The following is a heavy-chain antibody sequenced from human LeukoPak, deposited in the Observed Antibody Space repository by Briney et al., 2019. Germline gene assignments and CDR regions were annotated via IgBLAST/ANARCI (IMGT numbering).Heavy chain of an antibody. J-gene: IGHJ3*02. CDR1: GGSFSGYY. CDR3: AATLDIVVVVAPITDAFDI. D-gene: IGHD2-15*01. Sequence: PSETLSLTCAVYGGSFSGYYWSWIRQPPGKGLEWIGEINHSGSTNYNPSLKSRVTISVDTSKNQFSLKLSSVTAADTAVYYCAATLDIVVVVAPITDAFDIWGQGTMVTVSS. V-gene: IGHV4-34*01. CDR2: INHSGST.